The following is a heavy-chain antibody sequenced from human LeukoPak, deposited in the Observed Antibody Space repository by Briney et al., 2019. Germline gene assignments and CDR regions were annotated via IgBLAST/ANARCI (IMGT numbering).Heavy chain of an antibody. V-gene: IGHV3-23*01. J-gene: IGHJ3*02. Sequence: GGSLRLSCAASGFTFSSYGMSWVRQAPGKGLEWVSAISGSGGSTYYADSVKGRFTISRDNSKNTLYLQMNSLRAEDTAVYYCAKPPWDYYDSSGYYKAFDIWGQGTMVTVSS. D-gene: IGHD3-22*01. CDR2: ISGSGGST. CDR1: GFTFSSYG. CDR3: AKPPWDYYDSSGYYKAFDI.